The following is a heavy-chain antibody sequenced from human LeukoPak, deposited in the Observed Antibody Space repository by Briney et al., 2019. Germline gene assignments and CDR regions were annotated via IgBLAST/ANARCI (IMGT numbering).Heavy chain of an antibody. V-gene: IGHV4-39*01. CDR2: IYYSGST. CDR1: DDSISSSNYY. J-gene: IGHJ4*02. CDR3: ARAYYYDNSGYFDY. D-gene: IGHD3-22*01. Sequence: PSETLSLTCTVSDDSISSSNYYWGWIRQPPGKGLEWIGTIYYSGSTYYNPSPKSRVTISVDTSKNQFSLRLSSVTAADTAVYYCARAYYYDNSGYFDYWGQGTLVTVSS.